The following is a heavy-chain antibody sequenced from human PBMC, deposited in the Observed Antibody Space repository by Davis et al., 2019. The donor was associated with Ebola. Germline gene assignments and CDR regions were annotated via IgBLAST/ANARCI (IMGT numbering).Heavy chain of an antibody. CDR3: ARDPRGIQGWDNYYFDY. V-gene: IGHV3-11*04. CDR1: GFTFSDYY. J-gene: IGHJ4*02. D-gene: IGHD5-18*01. Sequence: GGSLRLSCAASGFTFSDYYMSWIRQAPGKGLEWVSYISSSSSTIYYADSVKGRFTISRDNAKNSLYLQMNSLRDEDTAVYYCARDPRGIQGWDNYYFDYWGQGTLVTVSS. CDR2: ISSSSSTI.